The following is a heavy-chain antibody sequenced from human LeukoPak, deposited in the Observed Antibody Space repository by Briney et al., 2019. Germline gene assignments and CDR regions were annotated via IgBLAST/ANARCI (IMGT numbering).Heavy chain of an antibody. CDR1: GGPISSYY. D-gene: IGHD3-9*01. J-gene: IGHJ4*02. V-gene: IGHV4-59*08. Sequence: PSETLSLTCTVSGGPISSYYWSWIRQPPGKGLEWIGYIYYSGSTNYNPSLKSRVTISVDTSKNQFSLKLSSVTAADTAVYYCARLPYDILTGYFDYWGQGTLVTVSS. CDR2: IYYSGST. CDR3: ARLPYDILTGYFDY.